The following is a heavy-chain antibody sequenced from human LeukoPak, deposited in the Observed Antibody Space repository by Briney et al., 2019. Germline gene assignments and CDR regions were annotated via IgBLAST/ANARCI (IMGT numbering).Heavy chain of an antibody. CDR1: GFTFSSYE. D-gene: IGHD3-22*01. J-gene: IGHJ6*02. CDR2: ISSSGSTI. V-gene: IGHV3-48*03. CDR3: ARDSPYDSSPYGMDV. Sequence: GGSLRLSCAASGFTFSSYEMNWVRQAPGKGLEWASYISSSGSTIYYADSVKGRFTISRDNAKNSLYLQMNGLRAEDTAVYYCARDSPYDSSPYGMDVWGQGTTVTVSS.